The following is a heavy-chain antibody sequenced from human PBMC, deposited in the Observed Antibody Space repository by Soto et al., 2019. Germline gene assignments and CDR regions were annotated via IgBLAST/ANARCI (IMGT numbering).Heavy chain of an antibody. V-gene: IGHV5-51*01. D-gene: IGHD1-20*01. CDR2: IYPVDSET. Sequence: PGESLKISHKASLSSVINYLIGSVRQMPGKGLACTGIIYPVDSETTYSPSFQGQVTISGDRSIRTAYLQWSKLKASDSTMYFCSVYGIASDCDYFDALGQGSLVTVSS. J-gene: IGHJ4*02. CDR1: LSSVINYL. CDR3: SVYGIASDCDYFDA.